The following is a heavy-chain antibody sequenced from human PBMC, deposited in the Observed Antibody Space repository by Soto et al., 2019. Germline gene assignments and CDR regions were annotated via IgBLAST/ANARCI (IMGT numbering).Heavy chain of an antibody. V-gene: IGHV4-59*08. CDR2: MYYSGST. CDR1: GGSISGHY. D-gene: IGHD3-16*01. J-gene: IGHJ6*03. CDR3: ARGPYYDLIWNYYYMDV. Sequence: QVQLQESGPGLVKPSETLSLSCSVSGGSISGHYWSWVRQTPGKGLEWIGYMYYSGSTNYNPSLNGPVTISVDTAKNHFSLRLNTVTAADTAVYYCARGPYYDLIWNYYYMDVWGKGTTVTVSS.